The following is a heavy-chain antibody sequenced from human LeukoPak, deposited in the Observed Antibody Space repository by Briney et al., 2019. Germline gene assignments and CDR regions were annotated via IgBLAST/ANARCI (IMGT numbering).Heavy chain of an antibody. V-gene: IGHV3-23*01. CDR2: XXXXGGST. D-gene: IGHD2-2*01. Sequence: GGSLRLSCAASGFTFSSYAMSWVRQAPGKGXXXXXXXXXXGGSTDYADSVKGRFTISRDNSRNTLYLQMISLRAEDTAVYYCAKLAGYCSSRSCWYFDYWGQGTLVTVSS. J-gene: IGHJ4*02. CDR1: GFTFSSYA. CDR3: AKLAGYCSSRSCWYFDY.